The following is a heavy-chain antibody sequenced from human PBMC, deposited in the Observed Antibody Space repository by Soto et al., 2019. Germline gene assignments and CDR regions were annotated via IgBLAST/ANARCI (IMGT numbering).Heavy chain of an antibody. V-gene: IGHV3-23*01. CDR2: INSGGTVA. D-gene: IGHD3-16*01. Sequence: SLRLSCAASGFTYDSYAMSWVRQAPGKGLEWVSGINSGGTVAHYADSVKGRFAISRDNSKNTLSLEMNSLRADDTGLYYCAISTGGFGGLFVVPSDYWGQGTLVTV. CDR3: AISTGGFGGLFVVPSDY. J-gene: IGHJ4*02. CDR1: GFTYDSYA.